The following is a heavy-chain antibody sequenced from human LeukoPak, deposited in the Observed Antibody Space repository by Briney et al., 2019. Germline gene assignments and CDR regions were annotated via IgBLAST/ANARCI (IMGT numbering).Heavy chain of an antibody. CDR3: ARGGGLDV. V-gene: IGHV3-23*01. CDR1: GFTFSNHA. D-gene: IGHD3-16*01. CDR2: ISADAVDT. J-gene: IGHJ6*02. Sequence: GGSLRLSCVASGFTFSNHAMTWVRQAPGKGLEWVSAISADAVDTFYAPSVKGRFTISRDNSKNTLYLQMSNLRAEDTAVYFCARGGGLDVWGQGATVTVSS.